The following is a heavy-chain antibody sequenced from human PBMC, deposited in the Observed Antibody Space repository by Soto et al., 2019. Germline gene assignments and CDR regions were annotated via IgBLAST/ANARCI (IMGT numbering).Heavy chain of an antibody. CDR1: GLTFSSYA. Sequence: GGSLRLSCAASGLTFSSYAMHWVRQAPGKGLEYVSAISSNGGSTYYPNSMKGRFTISRDNSKNTLYLQMSSLRDEDMAVYYCARDRATTFDYWGQGALVTVSS. CDR3: ARDRATTFDY. CDR2: ISSNGGST. V-gene: IGHV3-64*01. J-gene: IGHJ4*02. D-gene: IGHD1-26*01.